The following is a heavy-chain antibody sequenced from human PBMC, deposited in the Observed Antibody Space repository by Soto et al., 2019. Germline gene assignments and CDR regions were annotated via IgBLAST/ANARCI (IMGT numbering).Heavy chain of an antibody. D-gene: IGHD5-18*01. CDR2: ISGSGGST. CDR3: AKALGYSYDQGLSDY. CDR1: GFTFSSYA. Sequence: PGGSLRLSCAASGFTFSSYAMSWVRQAPGKGLEWVSAISGSGGSTYYADSVKGRFTISRDNSKNTLYLQMNSLRAEDTAVYYCAKALGYSYDQGLSDYWGQGTLVTVSS. V-gene: IGHV3-23*01. J-gene: IGHJ4*02.